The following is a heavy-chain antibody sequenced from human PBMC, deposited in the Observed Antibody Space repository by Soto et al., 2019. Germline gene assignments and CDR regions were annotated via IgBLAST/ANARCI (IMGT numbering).Heavy chain of an antibody. J-gene: IGHJ2*01. CDR1: GFTFSGYG. D-gene: IGHD6-13*01. CDR3: ARQYSSSALGGWYFDL. CDR2: ISYDGSNK. Sequence: VQLVESGGNLVQPGGSLRLSCAASGFTFSGYGMNWVRQAPGKGLEWVAVISYDGSNKYYADSVKGRFTISRDNSKNTLYLQMNSLRAEDTAVYYCARQYSSSALGGWYFDLWGRGTLVTVSS. V-gene: IGHV3-30*03.